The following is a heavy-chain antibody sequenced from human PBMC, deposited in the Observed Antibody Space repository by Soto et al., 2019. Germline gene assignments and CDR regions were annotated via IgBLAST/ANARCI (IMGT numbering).Heavy chain of an antibody. D-gene: IGHD6-13*01. CDR3: ARDVAAAGIDYYYGMDV. J-gene: IGHJ6*02. CDR2: IWYDGSNK. V-gene: IGHV3-33*01. CDR1: GFTFSSYG. Sequence: SLRLSCAASGFTFSSYGMHWVRQAPGKGLEWVAVIWYDGSNKYYADSVKGRFTISRYNSKNTLYLQMNSLRAEDTAVYYCARDVAAAGIDYYYGMDVWGQGTTVTVSS.